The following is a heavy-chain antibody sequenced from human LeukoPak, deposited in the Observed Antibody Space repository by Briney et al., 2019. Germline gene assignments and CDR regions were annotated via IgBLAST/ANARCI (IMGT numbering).Heavy chain of an antibody. CDR2: INPSGGST. CDR3: ARGREDIVLLPGTKRKSYYMDV. D-gene: IGHD2-2*01. J-gene: IGHJ6*03. CDR1: GYTFTSYY. Sequence: ASVKVSCKASGYTFTSYYMHWVRQAPGQGLEWMGIINPSGGSTSYAQKFQGRVTMTRDTSKNQFSLKLSSVTAADTAVYYCARGREDIVLLPGTKRKSYYMDVWGKGTTVTVSS. V-gene: IGHV1-46*01.